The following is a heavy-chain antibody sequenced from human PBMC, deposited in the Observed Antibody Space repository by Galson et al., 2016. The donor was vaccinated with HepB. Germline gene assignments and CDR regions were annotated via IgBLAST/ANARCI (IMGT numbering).Heavy chain of an antibody. CDR2: IKQDGSEK. Sequence: SLRLSCAASGFTFSSYWMSWVRQAPGKRLECVANIKQDGSEKYYVDSVKGRFTISRDNAKKSLYLQMNSLRAEDTAVYYCARKLYYYDSSDFGWVDPWGQGTLVTVSS. D-gene: IGHD3-22*01. V-gene: IGHV3-7*04. CDR3: ARKLYYYDSSDFGWVDP. CDR1: GFTFSSYW. J-gene: IGHJ5*02.